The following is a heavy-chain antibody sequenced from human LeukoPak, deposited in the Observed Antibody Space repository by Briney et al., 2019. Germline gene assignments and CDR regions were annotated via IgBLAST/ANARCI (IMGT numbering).Heavy chain of an antibody. Sequence: SETLSLTCTVSGGSISSSSYYWGWIRQPPGKGLEWIGSIYYSGSTYYNPSLKSRVTISVDTSKSQFSLKLSSVTAADTAVYYCARQVKISRSWYWDYWGQGTLVTVSS. V-gene: IGHV4-39*01. CDR3: ARQVKISRSWYWDY. J-gene: IGHJ4*02. CDR2: IYYSGST. CDR1: GGSISSSSYY. D-gene: IGHD6-13*01.